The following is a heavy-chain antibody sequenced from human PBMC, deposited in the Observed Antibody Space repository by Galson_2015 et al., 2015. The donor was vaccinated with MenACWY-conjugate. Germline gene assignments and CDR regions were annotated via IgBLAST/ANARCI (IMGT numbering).Heavy chain of an antibody. CDR2: IIPIFGTA. V-gene: IGHV1-69*01. D-gene: IGHD3-10*01. Sequence: SGGTFSSYAISWVRQAPGQGLEWMGGIIPIFGTANYAQKFQGRVTITADESTSTAYMELSSLRSEDTAVYYCARDQYADRFYYYGSGSYYKRRAPYYYYGMDVWGQGTTVTVSS. J-gene: IGHJ6*02. CDR1: GGTFSSYA. CDR3: ARDQYADRFYYYGSGSYYKRRAPYYYYGMDV.